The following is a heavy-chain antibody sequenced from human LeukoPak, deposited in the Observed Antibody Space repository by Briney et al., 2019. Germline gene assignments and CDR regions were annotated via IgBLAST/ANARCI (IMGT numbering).Heavy chain of an antibody. D-gene: IGHD3-16*01. V-gene: IGHV3-7*01. CDR3: VHGGTTFDY. CDR1: GFTFSNYW. Sequence: PGGSLRLSCAASGFTFSNYWMSWVRQAPGKGLEWAANIKQDGSEKYYVDSVKGRFTISRDNAKNSLYLQMNSLRAEDTAVYYCVHGGTTFDYWGQGTLVTVSS. CDR2: IKQDGSEK. J-gene: IGHJ4*02.